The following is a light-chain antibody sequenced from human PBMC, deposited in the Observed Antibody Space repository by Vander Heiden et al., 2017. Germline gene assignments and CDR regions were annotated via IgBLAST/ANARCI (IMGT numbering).Light chain of an antibody. Sequence: EIVMPPSPATLAVSPGERATLSCRARQSVSSNLAWYQQKPGQAPRLLIYGASTRATGIPARFSGSGSGTEFTLTISSLQSEDFAVYYCQQYNNWPSWTFGQGTKVEIK. CDR1: QSVSSN. CDR3: QQYNNWPSWT. CDR2: GAS. J-gene: IGKJ1*01. V-gene: IGKV3-15*01.